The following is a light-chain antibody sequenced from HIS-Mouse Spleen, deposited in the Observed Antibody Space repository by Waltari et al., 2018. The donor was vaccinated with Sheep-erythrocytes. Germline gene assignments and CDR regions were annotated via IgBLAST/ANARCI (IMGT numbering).Light chain of an antibody. V-gene: IGLV2-14*01. CDR2: EVS. J-gene: IGLJ3*02. CDR3: SSYTSSSTWV. Sequence: QSALTQPASVSGSPGQSITISCTGTSSDVGGYNYVSWYHQHPGKAPKLMIYEVSNRPSGVSKRFSGSKSGNTASLTISGLQAEDEADYYCSSYTSSSTWVFGGWTKLTVL. CDR1: SSDVGGYNY.